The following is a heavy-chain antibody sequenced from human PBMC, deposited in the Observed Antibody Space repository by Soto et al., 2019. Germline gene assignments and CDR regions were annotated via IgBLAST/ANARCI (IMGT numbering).Heavy chain of an antibody. J-gene: IGHJ6*02. Sequence: SAKVCCKACGGSFKSSAISWVRQAPGQGLEWMGGIIPIFGTANYAQKFQGRVTITADESTSTAYMELSSLRSEDTAVYYCASLVVAATPPYYYYGMDVWGQGTTVTVSS. V-gene: IGHV1-69*13. D-gene: IGHD2-15*01. CDR2: IIPIFGTA. CDR1: GGSFKSSA. CDR3: ASLVVAATPPYYYYGMDV.